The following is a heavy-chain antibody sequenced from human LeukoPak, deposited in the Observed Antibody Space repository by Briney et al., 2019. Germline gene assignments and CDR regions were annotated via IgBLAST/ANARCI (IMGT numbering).Heavy chain of an antibody. CDR2: IYYSGST. Sequence: PSETLSLTCTVSSGSISSSSYYWGWIRQPPGKGLEWIGSIYYSGSTYYNSSLKSRVTISVDTSKKQFSLNLTSVTAADTAVYYCARHVDATVRFDPWGQGTLVTVSS. CDR3: ARHVDATVRFDP. D-gene: IGHD4-11*01. CDR1: SGSISSSSYY. V-gene: IGHV4-39*01. J-gene: IGHJ5*02.